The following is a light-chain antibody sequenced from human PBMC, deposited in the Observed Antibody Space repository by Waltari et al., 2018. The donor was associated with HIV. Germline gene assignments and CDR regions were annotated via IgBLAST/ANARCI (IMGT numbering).Light chain of an antibody. CDR3: QQSYGNPDT. J-gene: IGKJ2*01. V-gene: IGKV1-39*01. Sequence: DIQMTQSPSSLSAFVGDRVTITCRARQSISSYLNWYQQKPGKAPKLLIYAASTLQSGVPSRFSGSGSGTDFTLTISSLQPEDFATYYCQQSYGNPDTFGQGTKLDIK. CDR1: QSISSY. CDR2: AAS.